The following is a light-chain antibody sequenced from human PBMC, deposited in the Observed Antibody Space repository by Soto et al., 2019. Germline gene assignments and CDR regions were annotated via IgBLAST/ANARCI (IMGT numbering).Light chain of an antibody. CDR2: GAS. CDR1: QSVASN. J-gene: IGKJ2*01. V-gene: IGKV3-15*01. CDR3: QHYFNWPYT. Sequence: EIVLTQSPATLSFSPGERATRSCMASQSVASNLAWYQQKPGRAPRLLIYGASTRATGIPARFSGSGSGTEFTLTISNLQSEDFALYYCQHYFNWPYTFGQGTKVDIK.